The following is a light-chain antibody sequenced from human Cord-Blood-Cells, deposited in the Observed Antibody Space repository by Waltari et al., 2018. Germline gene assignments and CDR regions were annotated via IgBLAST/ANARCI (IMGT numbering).Light chain of an antibody. CDR2: DAS. V-gene: IGKV1-5*01. J-gene: IGKJ4*01. CDR3: HQYNSYSLT. CDR1: QSISSW. Sequence: DIQMTQSPSTMSASVGDRVTITCRARQSISSWLAWYQQKPGKAPKLLIYDASSLESGVPSRFSGSGSGTEFTLTISSLQPDDFATYYCHQYNSYSLTFGGGTKVEIK.